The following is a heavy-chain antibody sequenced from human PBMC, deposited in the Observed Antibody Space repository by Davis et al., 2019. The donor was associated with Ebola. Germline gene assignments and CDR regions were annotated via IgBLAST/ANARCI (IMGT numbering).Heavy chain of an antibody. Sequence: ASVKVSCKASGYTFTSYYMHWVRQAPGQGLEWMGIINPSGGSTSYAQKLQGRVTMTTDTSTSTAYMELRSLRSDDTAVYYCARDQLVSWNYVYSYYYGMDVWGQGTTVTVSS. CDR1: GYTFTSYY. V-gene: IGHV1-46*01. D-gene: IGHD1-7*01. CDR3: ARDQLVSWNYVYSYYYGMDV. J-gene: IGHJ6*02. CDR2: INPSGGST.